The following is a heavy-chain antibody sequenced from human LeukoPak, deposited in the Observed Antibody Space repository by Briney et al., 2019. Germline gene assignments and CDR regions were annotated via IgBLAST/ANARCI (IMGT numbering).Heavy chain of an antibody. D-gene: IGHD3-3*01. Sequence: PGGSLRLSCAASGFTFSSYAMHWVRQAPGKGLEWVAVISYDGSNKYYADSVKGRFTISRDNSKNTLYLQMNSLRAEDTAAYYCARAYDFWSGYYTTGGFDYWGQGTLVTVSS. J-gene: IGHJ4*02. CDR2: ISYDGSNK. V-gene: IGHV3-30-3*01. CDR3: ARAYDFWSGYYTTGGFDY. CDR1: GFTFSSYA.